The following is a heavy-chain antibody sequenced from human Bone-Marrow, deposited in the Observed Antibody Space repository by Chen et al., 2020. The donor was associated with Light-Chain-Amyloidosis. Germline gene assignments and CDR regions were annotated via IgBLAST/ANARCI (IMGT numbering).Heavy chain of an antibody. V-gene: IGHV3-15*02. CDR2: IKSDADGGTT. J-gene: IGHJ4*02. Sequence: EVNLAESGGAWVRLGGSLGPPCPAPGSPFSGAWMSWVRQAPGKGLEWLGRIKSDADGGTTDYAAPVQGRFSISRDDSKKTLYLQMSSLKIEDTAMYYCTTDGRTDYWGQGTLVTVSS. CDR1: GSPFSGAW. CDR3: TTDGRTDY.